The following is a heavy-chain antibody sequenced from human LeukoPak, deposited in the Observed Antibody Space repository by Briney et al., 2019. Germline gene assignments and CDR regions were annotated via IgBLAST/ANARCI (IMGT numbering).Heavy chain of an antibody. J-gene: IGHJ4*02. CDR2: IWFDGSNE. Sequence: GGSLRLSCAASGFTFSSYGMHWVRQAPGKGLEWMSVIWFDGSNEYYADSVKGRFTISRDNSKNTVYLQMNSLRAEDTAVYYCAKRLMKAAGYFDYWGQGTLVTVSS. CDR3: AKRLMKAAGYFDY. D-gene: IGHD6-13*01. V-gene: IGHV3-33*06. CDR1: GFTFSSYG.